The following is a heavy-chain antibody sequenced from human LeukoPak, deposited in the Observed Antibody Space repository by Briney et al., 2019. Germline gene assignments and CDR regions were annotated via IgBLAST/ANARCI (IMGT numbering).Heavy chain of an antibody. V-gene: IGHV1-2*02. Sequence: ASVKVSCKASGYTFTGYYMFWVRQAPGQGLEWMGWINPNTGDTKYAQKFQGRVTLTRDTSISTAYMELSRLRSDDTAVYYCARERTPGSGYGVDYWGQGTVVTVSS. D-gene: IGHD6-25*01. CDR1: GYTFTGYY. CDR3: ARERTPGSGYGVDY. J-gene: IGHJ4*02. CDR2: INPNTGDT.